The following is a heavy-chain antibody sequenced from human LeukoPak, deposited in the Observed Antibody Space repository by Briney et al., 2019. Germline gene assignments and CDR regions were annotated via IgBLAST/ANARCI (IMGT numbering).Heavy chain of an antibody. CDR1: GFTFSSYS. V-gene: IGHV3-7*01. Sequence: GGSLRLSCAASGFTFSSYSMNWVRQAPGKGLEWVANIKPDGSEKYYVDSVKGRFTISRDNAKNSLYLQMNSLRAEDTAVYYCAGPPQASSFDIWGQGTMVTVSS. D-gene: IGHD3-10*01. CDR3: AGPPQASSFDI. J-gene: IGHJ3*02. CDR2: IKPDGSEK.